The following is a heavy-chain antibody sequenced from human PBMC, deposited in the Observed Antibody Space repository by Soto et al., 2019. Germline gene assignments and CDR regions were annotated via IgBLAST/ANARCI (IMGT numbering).Heavy chain of an antibody. CDR2: INSDGSST. Sequence: GGSLRLSCAASGFTFSSYWMHWVRQAPGKGLVWVSRINSDGSSTSYADSVKGRFTISRDNAKNTLYLQMNSLRAEDTAVYYCARGSTTDPYYFDYWGQGTLVTVSS. J-gene: IGHJ4*02. CDR3: ARGSTTDPYYFDY. V-gene: IGHV3-74*01. D-gene: IGHD4-17*01. CDR1: GFTFSSYW.